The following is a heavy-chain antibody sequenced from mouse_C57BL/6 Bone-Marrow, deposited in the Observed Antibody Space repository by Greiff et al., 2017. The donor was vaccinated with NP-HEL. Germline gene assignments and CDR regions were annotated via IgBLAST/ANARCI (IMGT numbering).Heavy chain of an antibody. D-gene: IGHD2-3*01. CDR3: AREGDGYYVWIDY. V-gene: IGHV1-55*01. CDR1: GYTFTSYW. CDR2: IYPGSGST. Sequence: QVQLQQSGAELARPGASVKLSCKASGYTFTSYWITWVKQRPGQGLEWIGDIYPGSGSTNYNEKFKSKATLTVDTSSSTAYMQLSSLTSEDSAVYYGAREGDGYYVWIDYWGQGTTLTVSS. J-gene: IGHJ2*01.